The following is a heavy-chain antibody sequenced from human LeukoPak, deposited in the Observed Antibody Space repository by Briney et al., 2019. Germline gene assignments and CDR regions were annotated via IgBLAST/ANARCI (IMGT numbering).Heavy chain of an antibody. D-gene: IGHD1-26*01. Sequence: ASVKVSCKASGYTFTSYGISWVRQAPGQGLEWMGWISAYNGNTNYAQKLQGRVTITTDTSTRTAYMELRSLRSDDTAVYYCPRSEYSGSDASEYSYYYYYYGMDVWGQGTTVTVSS. V-gene: IGHV1-18*01. CDR1: GYTFTSYG. CDR3: PRSEYSGSDASEYSYYYYYYGMDV. J-gene: IGHJ6*02. CDR2: ISAYNGNT.